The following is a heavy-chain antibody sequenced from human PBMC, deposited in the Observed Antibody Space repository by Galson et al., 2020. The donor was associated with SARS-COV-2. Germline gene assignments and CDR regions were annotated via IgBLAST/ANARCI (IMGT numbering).Heavy chain of an antibody. D-gene: IGHD3-22*01. V-gene: IGHV3-7*01. CDR3: AREDDSSGSLGDL. J-gene: IGHJ5*02. Sequence: TGGSLRLSCAASGFTFTSHWMHWVRQAPGKGLEWVANIRQDGREQFYVDSVKGRFTISRDNAKKSLFLQMNSLRAEDTAVYYCAREDDSSGSLGDLWGQGTLVTVSS. CDR2: IRQDGREQ. CDR1: GFTFTSHW.